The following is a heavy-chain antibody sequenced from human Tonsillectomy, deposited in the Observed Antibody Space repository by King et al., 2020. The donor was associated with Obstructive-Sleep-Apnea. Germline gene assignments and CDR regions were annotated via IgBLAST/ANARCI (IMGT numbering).Heavy chain of an antibody. D-gene: IGHD4-23*01. CDR1: GFTFSSVG. J-gene: IGHJ4*02. CDR2: RWYDGRNK. V-gene: IGHV3-33*01. Sequence: VQLVESGGGVVQPGRSRRLSFAASGFTFSSVGMHWVRQAPGKGLEWVAVRWYDGRNKYYADSVKGRFTMSRDNSKDTLYLQMNSLRAEDTAVYYCAGDAGYDYGGNSSPFDYWGQGTLVTVSS. CDR3: AGDAGYDYGGNSSPFDY.